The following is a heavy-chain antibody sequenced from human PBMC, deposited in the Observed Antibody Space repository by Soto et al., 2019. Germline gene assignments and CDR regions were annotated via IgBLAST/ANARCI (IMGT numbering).Heavy chain of an antibody. Sequence: GGSLRLSCAASGFTFSSYDMHWVRQATGKGLEWVSAIGTAGDTYYPGSVKGRFTISRENAKNSLYLQMNSLRAGDTAVYYCARAETKEADGTCYAFDIWGQGTMVTVSS. CDR3: ARAETKEADGTCYAFDI. V-gene: IGHV3-13*01. CDR1: GFTFSSYD. CDR2: IGTAGDT. J-gene: IGHJ3*02. D-gene: IGHD6-13*01.